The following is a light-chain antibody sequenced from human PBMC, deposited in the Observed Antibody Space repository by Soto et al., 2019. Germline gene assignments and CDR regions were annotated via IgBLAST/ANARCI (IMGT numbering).Light chain of an antibody. CDR2: CAS. CDR3: EQYYSIPWA. CDR1: QSVLSSSNNKNY. V-gene: IGKV4-1*01. J-gene: IGKJ1*01. Sequence: DIVVTQSPDSLAMSLGERATINCKSSQSVLSSSNNKNYLAWYQQKPGQPPKLLIYCASARESGVPDRFSGSGCGTDFTLAISSLQAEDVAVYYCEQYYSIPWAFGQGTKVEV.